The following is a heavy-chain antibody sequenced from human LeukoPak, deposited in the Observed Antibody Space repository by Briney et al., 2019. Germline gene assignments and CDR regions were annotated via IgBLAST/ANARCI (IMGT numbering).Heavy chain of an antibody. V-gene: IGHV4-59*01. CDR3: ARGEYSSSFWFDP. J-gene: IGHJ5*02. Sequence: SETLSLTCTVSGGSISSYYWSWIRQPPGKGLEWIGYIYYSGSTNYNPSLKSRVTISVDTSKNQFSLKLSSVTAADTAVCYCARGEYSSSFWFDPWGQGTLVTVSS. CDR2: IYYSGST. CDR1: GGSISSYY. D-gene: IGHD6-6*01.